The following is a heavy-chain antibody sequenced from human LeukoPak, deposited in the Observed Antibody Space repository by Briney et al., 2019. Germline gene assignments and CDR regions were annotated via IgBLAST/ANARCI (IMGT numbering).Heavy chain of an antibody. CDR2: IWYDGSNK. J-gene: IGHJ3*02. CDR3: ARLLGYYHDSSGYEDAFDI. Sequence: AGGSLRLSCAASGFTFSSYGMHWVRQAPGKGLEWVAVIWYDGSNKYYADSVEGRFTISRDNSKNTLYLQMNSLRAEDTAVYYCARLLGYYHDSSGYEDAFDIWGQGTMVTVSS. D-gene: IGHD3-22*01. V-gene: IGHV3-33*01. CDR1: GFTFSSYG.